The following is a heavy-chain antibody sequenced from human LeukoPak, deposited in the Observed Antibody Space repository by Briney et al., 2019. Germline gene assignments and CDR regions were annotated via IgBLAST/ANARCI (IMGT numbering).Heavy chain of an antibody. Sequence: GASVKVSCKASGYTFTSYDINWVRQATGQGLEWMGWMNPNSGNTGYAQKFQGRVTMTRNTSISTAYMELSSLRSEDTAVYYCARGGRSSLTFRYYYMDVWGKGTTVTVSS. CDR2: MNPNSGNT. D-gene: IGHD6-6*01. V-gene: IGHV1-8*01. CDR3: ARGGRSSLTFRYYYMDV. CDR1: GYTFTSYD. J-gene: IGHJ6*03.